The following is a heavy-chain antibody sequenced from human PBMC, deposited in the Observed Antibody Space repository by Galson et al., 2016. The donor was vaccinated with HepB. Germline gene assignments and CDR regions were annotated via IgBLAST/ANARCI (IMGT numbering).Heavy chain of an antibody. CDR1: GFTFSTHA. CDR3: ATVNYISGTHY. Sequence: SLRLSCAASGFTFSTHAMHWVRQAPGKGLEWVAAIIIDGSSKYYADSVMGRFTISRDSSKNTLYLQMNSLRTEDTAMYYCATVNYISGTHYWGQGALVTVSS. D-gene: IGHD3-10*01. J-gene: IGHJ4*02. V-gene: IGHV3-30*14. CDR2: IIIDGSSK.